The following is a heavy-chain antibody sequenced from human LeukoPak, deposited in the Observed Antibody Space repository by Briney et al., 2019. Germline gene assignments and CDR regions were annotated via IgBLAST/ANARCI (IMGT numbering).Heavy chain of an antibody. Sequence: GSLRLSCAASGFTFSSYAMHWVRQAPGKGLEWVAVISYDGSNKYYADSVKGRFTISRDNSKNTLYLQMNSLRAEDTAVYYCARSSYCGGDCYFDYWGQGTLVTVSS. V-gene: IGHV3-30-3*01. CDR1: GFTFSSYA. CDR2: ISYDGSNK. D-gene: IGHD2-21*02. J-gene: IGHJ4*02. CDR3: ARSSYCGGDCYFDY.